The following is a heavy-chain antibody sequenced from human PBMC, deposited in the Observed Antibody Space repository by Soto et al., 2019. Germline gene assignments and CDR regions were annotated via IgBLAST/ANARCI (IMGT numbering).Heavy chain of an antibody. CDR2: IYWDDYK. V-gene: IGHV2-5*02. D-gene: IGHD3-10*01. J-gene: IGHJ4*02. CDR1: GFSLRSSGVG. CDR3: PYRLLKGDYNSGSFDY. Sequence: QITLKESGPALVKPTQTLTLTCTFSGFSLRSSGVGVGWIRQPPGKALEWLALIYWDDYKRYNPSLQRTLSITKDAATNRVVLTLPTVDPVDTATCSCPYRLLKGDYNSGSFDYWGPGTLVTVSS.